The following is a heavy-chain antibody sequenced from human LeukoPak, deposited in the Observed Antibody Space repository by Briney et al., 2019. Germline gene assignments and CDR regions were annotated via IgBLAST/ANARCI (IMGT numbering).Heavy chain of an antibody. Sequence: PGGSLRLSCAASGFTFSSYSMNWVRQAPGKGLEWVSSISSSSSYIYYADSVKGRFTISGDNAKNSLYLQMNSLRAEDTAVYYCAREYVGPWYFDYWGQGTLVTVSS. CDR1: GFTFSSYS. J-gene: IGHJ4*02. CDR3: AREYVGPWYFDY. V-gene: IGHV3-21*01. D-gene: IGHD1-26*01. CDR2: ISSSSSYI.